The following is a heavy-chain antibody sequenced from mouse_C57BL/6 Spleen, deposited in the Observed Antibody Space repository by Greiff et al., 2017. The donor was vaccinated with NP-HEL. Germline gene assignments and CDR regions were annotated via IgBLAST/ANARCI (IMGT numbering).Heavy chain of an antibody. CDR1: GYTFTSYW. V-gene: IGHV1-59*01. D-gene: IGHD2-4*01. Sequence: VQLQQPGAELVRPGTSVKLSCKASGYTFTSYWMHWVKQRPGQGLEWIGVIDPSDSYTNYNQQFKGKATLPVDTSSSTAYMQLSSLTSEDSAVYYCARVGDYDGAMDYWGQGTSVTVSS. CDR3: ARVGDYDGAMDY. J-gene: IGHJ4*01. CDR2: IDPSDSYT.